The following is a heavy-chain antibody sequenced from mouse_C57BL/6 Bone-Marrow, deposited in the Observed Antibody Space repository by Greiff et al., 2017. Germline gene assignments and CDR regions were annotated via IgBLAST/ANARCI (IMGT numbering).Heavy chain of an antibody. J-gene: IGHJ1*03. CDR3: TTVNWYFDV. Sequence: VQLQQSGAELVRPGASVKLSCTASGFNIKDDYMHWVKQRPEQGLEWIGWIDPENGDTEYASKFQGKAPITADTSSNTAYLQLSSLTSEDTAVYYCTTVNWYFDVWGTGTTVTVSA. V-gene: IGHV14-4*01. CDR2: IDPENGDT. CDR1: GFNIKDDY.